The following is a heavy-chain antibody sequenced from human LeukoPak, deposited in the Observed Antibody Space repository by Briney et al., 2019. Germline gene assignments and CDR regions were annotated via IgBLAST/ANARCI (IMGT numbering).Heavy chain of an antibody. J-gene: IGHJ4*02. Sequence: PGGSLRLSCAASGFTFSSYAMHWVRQAPGKGLEWVAVISYDGSNKYYADSVKGRFTISRDNSKNTLYLQMNSLRAEDTAVYYCARSLSLYAQFDYWGQGTLVTVSS. CDR1: GFTFSSYA. CDR3: ARSLSLYAQFDY. CDR2: ISYDGSNK. D-gene: IGHD3-16*02. V-gene: IGHV3-30-3*01.